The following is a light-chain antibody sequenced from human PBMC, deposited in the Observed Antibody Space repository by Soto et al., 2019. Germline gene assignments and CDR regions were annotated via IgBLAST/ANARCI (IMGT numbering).Light chain of an antibody. CDR3: QQYDSYSYT. CDR1: QSINSW. J-gene: IGKJ2*01. Sequence: DIQMTQSPSTLSASVGDRVTITCRASQSINSWLAWYQQKPGKAPKLLIYAASSLQGGVPSRFSGSVYGTELTLTISSLQPDDVATYYCQQYDSYSYTFGQGTKLEIK. V-gene: IGKV1-5*01. CDR2: AAS.